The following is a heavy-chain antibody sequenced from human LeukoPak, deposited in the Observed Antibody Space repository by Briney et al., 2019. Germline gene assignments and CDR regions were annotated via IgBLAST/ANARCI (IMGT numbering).Heavy chain of an antibody. D-gene: IGHD3-16*02. J-gene: IGHJ4*02. Sequence: GSLRLSCAASGFTFSSYAMSWVRQAPGKGLEWVSAISGSGGSTYYADSVKGRFTISRDNSKNTLYLQMNSLRAADTAVYYCAKDREITFGGVIVNGGQGTLVTVSS. CDR1: GFTFSSYA. CDR2: ISGSGGST. V-gene: IGHV3-23*01. CDR3: AKDREITFGGVIVN.